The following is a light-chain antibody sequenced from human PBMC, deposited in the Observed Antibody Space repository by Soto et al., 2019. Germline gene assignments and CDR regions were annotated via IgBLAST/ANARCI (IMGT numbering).Light chain of an antibody. CDR2: DTV. CDR3: LLSYNGPHV. J-gene: IGLJ1*01. CDR1: TGTVTSGHY. Sequence: AVVTQEPSLTVSPGGTVTLTCGSSTGTVTSGHYPYWFQQKPGQAPRTLIYDTVKKHSWTPARFSGSLLGGKAALTLSGAQPEDEADYYCLLSYNGPHVFGPGTKVTVV. V-gene: IGLV7-46*01.